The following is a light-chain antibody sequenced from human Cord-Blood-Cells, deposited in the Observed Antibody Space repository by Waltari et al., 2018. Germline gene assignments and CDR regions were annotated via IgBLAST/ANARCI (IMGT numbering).Light chain of an antibody. CDR1: LSVSSN. V-gene: IGKV3-15*01. J-gene: IGKJ1*01. Sequence: EIVMTQSPATLSVSPGERATLSCRASLSVSSNLAWYQQKPGQAPRLLIYGASTRATGTPARFSGSWSGKEFTLTISSLQSEDFAVYYCQQYNNWPKTFGQGTKVEIK. CDR2: GAS. CDR3: QQYNNWPKT.